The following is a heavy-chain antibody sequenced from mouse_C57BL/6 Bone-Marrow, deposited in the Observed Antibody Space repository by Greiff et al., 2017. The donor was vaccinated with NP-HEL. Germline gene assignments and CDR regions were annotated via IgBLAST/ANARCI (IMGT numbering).Heavy chain of an antibody. CDR2: INPSSGYT. D-gene: IGHD2-4*01. CDR1: GYTFTSYT. CDR3: ARKGTIDYDGFAY. V-gene: IGHV1-4*01. Sequence: VQLQQSGAELARPGASVKMSCKASGYTFTSYTMHWVKQRPGQGLEWIGYINPSSGYTKYNQKFKDKATLTADKSSSTAYMQLSSLKSEDSAVDYCARKGTIDYDGFAYWGQGTLVTVSA. J-gene: IGHJ3*01.